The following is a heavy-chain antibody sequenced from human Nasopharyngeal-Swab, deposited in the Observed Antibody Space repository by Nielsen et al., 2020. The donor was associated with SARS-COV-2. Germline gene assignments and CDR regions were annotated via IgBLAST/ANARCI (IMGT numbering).Heavy chain of an antibody. CDR3: AKAFGTAYWFTLFDD. Sequence: SLKISCAASGFTFDDYAMHWVRQAPGKGLEWVSGISWNSGSIGYADSVKGRFTISRDNAKNSLYLQMNSLRAEDTALYYCAKAFGTAYWFTLFDDWGQGTLVTVSS. J-gene: IGHJ4*02. CDR2: ISWNSGSI. V-gene: IGHV3-9*01. CDR1: GFTFDDYA. D-gene: IGHD3-22*01.